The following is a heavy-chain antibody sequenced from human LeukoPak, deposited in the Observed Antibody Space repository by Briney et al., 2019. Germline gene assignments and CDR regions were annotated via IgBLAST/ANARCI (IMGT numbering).Heavy chain of an antibody. D-gene: IGHD3-22*01. CDR2: ISAYNGNT. CDR1: GYTFTSYG. J-gene: IGHJ4*02. V-gene: IGHV1-18*01. CDR3: AAEDPYYYDSSGYYSY. Sequence: GASVKVSCKASGYTFTSYGISWVRQAPGQGLEWMGWISAYNGNTNYAQKLQGRVTMTTDTSTSTAYMELRSLRSDDTAVYYCAAEDPYYYDSSGYYSYWGQGTLVTVSS.